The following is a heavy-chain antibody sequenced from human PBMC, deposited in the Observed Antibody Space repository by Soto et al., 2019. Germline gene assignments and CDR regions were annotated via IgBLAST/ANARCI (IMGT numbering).Heavy chain of an antibody. CDR3: AREVSLWFGETYGMDV. CDR2: IKNDGSNT. Sequence: GGSLRLSCAASGFTFSSYGMHWVRQAPGKGLEWVSGIKNDGSNTSYADSVKGRFTISRDNAKNTLYLQMNSLRAEDTAVYYCAREVSLWFGETYGMDVWGQGTTVTVSS. V-gene: IGHV3-74*01. CDR1: GFTFSSYG. J-gene: IGHJ6*02. D-gene: IGHD3-10*01.